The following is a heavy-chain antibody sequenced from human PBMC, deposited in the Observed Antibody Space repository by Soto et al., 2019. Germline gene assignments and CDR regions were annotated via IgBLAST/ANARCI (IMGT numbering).Heavy chain of an antibody. J-gene: IGHJ3*01. Sequence: QVQLQRWGAGLLRPSETLSLTCAVYGGSFRGYYWTWLRQSPGRGLEWIGEINHSGSRNSNPSLKSRLTISVDTSRTQFSMNLTSVTAADAAVYYCARGRGFMSRIALDLWGQGTRVIVSS. CDR1: GGSFRGYY. CDR3: ARGRGFMSRIALDL. D-gene: IGHD2-15*01. CDR2: INHSGSR. V-gene: IGHV4-34*01.